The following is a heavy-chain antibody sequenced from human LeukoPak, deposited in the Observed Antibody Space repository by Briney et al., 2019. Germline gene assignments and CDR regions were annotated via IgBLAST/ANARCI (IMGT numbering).Heavy chain of an antibody. D-gene: IGHD5-18*01. CDR3: ARERDTVMVGYYMDV. J-gene: IGHJ6*03. V-gene: IGHV3-20*04. CDR1: GFTFDDYA. Sequence: GGSLRLSRAASGFTFDDYAMSWVRQAPGKGLEWVSRINWNGGSTSYADSGKGRFTISRDNAKNSLYLQMNSLRAEDTAVYYCARERDTVMVGYYMDVWGKGTTVTVSS. CDR2: INWNGGST.